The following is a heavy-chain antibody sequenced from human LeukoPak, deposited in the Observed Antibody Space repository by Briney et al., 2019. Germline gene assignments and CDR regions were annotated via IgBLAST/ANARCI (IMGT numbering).Heavy chain of an antibody. V-gene: IGHV3-33*08. J-gene: IGHJ4*02. CDR3: ARDPMYVWGSYRSPYYFDY. CDR2: IWYDGSNK. Sequence: GRSLRLSCAASGFTFSNYGMHWVRQAPGKGLEWVAVIWYDGSNKYYADSVKGRFTISRDNSKNTLYLQMNSLRAEDTAVYYCARDPMYVWGSYRSPYYFDYWGQGTLVTVSS. CDR1: GFTFSNYG. D-gene: IGHD3-16*02.